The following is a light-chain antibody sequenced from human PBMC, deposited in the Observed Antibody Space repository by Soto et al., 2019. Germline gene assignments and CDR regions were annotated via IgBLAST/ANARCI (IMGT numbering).Light chain of an antibody. J-gene: IGKJ5*01. CDR2: TAS. V-gene: IGKV1-9*01. CDR3: QHLNSWPPIT. CDR1: QDISSY. Sequence: DIPLTQSASSLSASVGETVTITYRASQDISSYLAWYQQKPGKAPKVLIHTASTLESGVPPRFSGSGSGTHFTLTISNLQPEDFATYYCQHLNSWPPITFGQGTRLDIK.